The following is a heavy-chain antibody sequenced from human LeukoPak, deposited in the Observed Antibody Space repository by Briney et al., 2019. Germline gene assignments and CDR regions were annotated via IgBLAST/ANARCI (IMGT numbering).Heavy chain of an antibody. CDR1: GFSFSSYW. Sequence: PGGSLRLSCAASGFSFSSYWMSWVRQAPGKGLEWVANIKEDGSEKYYVDSVKGRFTISRDNAKNSLYLQMNSLRAEDTAVYYCAVKWGSYFDYWGREPWSPSPQ. CDR3: AVKWGSYFDY. V-gene: IGHV3-7*02. CDR2: IKEDGSEK. J-gene: IGHJ4*02. D-gene: IGHD3-16*01.